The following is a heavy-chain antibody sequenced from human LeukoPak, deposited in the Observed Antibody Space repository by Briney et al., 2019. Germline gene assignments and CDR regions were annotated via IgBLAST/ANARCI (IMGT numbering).Heavy chain of an antibody. CDR3: ARADYGDYGVDY. CDR1: GFAFSNSN. D-gene: IGHD4-17*01. CDR2: ITSDANI. V-gene: IGHV3-69-1*01. Sequence: GGSLRLSCAASGFAFSNSNLNWFRQAPGKGLEWVSSITSDANIYYADSLKGRIPISRDNAKNSLFLQMISLRAEDTAVYYCARADYGDYGVDYWGQGTLLTVSS. J-gene: IGHJ4*02.